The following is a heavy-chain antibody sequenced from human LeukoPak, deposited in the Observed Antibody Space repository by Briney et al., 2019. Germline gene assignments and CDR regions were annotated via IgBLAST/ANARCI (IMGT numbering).Heavy chain of an antibody. CDR2: IIPIFGIA. V-gene: IGHV1-69*04. CDR1: GGTFSIYA. J-gene: IGHJ5*02. Sequence: SVKVSCKASGGTFSIYAISWVRQAPGQGLEWMGRIIPIFGIANYAQKFQGRVTITADKSTSTAYMELSSLRSEDTAVYYCAREPHIVVVTAIPSWFDPWGQGTLVTVSS. CDR3: AREPHIVVVTAIPSWFDP. D-gene: IGHD2-21*02.